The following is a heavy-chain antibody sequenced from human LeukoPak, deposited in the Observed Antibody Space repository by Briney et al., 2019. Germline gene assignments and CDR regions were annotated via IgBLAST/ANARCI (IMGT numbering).Heavy chain of an antibody. CDR3: ARGGNDYSNSYWYFDL. V-gene: IGHV1-8*01. CDR2: MNPKSTHT. Sequence: GASVKVSCKASGYTFTSYDINWVRQAPGQGLEWMGWMNPKSTHTGYAQKFQGRVTMTRNTSIATAYMELSSLRSEDTAMYYCARGGNDYSNSYWYFDLWGRGTLVTVSS. D-gene: IGHD4-11*01. J-gene: IGHJ2*01. CDR1: GYTFTSYD.